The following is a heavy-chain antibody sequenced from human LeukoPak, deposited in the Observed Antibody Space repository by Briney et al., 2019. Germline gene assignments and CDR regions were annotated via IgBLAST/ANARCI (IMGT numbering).Heavy chain of an antibody. CDR3: ARDVVVVPAAIHYGMDV. D-gene: IGHD2-2*01. CDR1: GGSFSDYF. V-gene: IGHV4-34*01. CDR2: FNHSGRT. J-gene: IGHJ6*04. Sequence: SETLSLTCAVYGGSFSDYFWGWIRQPPGKGLEWIGEFNHSGRTYYNPSLKSRVTISVDTSKNQFSLNLSSVTAADTAVYYCARDVVVVPAAIHYGMDVWGKGTTVTVSS.